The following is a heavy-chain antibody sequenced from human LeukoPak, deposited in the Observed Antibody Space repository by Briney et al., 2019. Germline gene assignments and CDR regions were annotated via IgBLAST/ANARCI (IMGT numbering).Heavy chain of an antibody. CDR2: ISGSGGST. J-gene: IGHJ4*02. V-gene: IGHV3-23*01. CDR3: AKDADLPLRYGSGFLDY. Sequence: GGSLRLSCAASGFTFSSCAMSWVRQAPGKGLEWVSAISGSGGSTYYADSVKGRFTISRDNSKNTLYLQMNSLRAEDTAVYYCAKDADLPLRYGSGFLDYWGQGTLVTVSS. CDR1: GFTFSSCA. D-gene: IGHD3-10*01.